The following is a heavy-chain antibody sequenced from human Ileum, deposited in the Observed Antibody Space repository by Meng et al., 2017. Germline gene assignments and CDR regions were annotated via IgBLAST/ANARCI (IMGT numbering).Heavy chain of an antibody. CDR2: IYHTGGT. D-gene: IGHD5-18*01. CDR1: GGSISISNW. Sequence: QVQLQESGPGLVKPSGTLPLTCAVSGGSISISNWWTWVRQPPGKGLEWIGEIYHTGGTNYNPSLKRRVTISVDKSKNQFSLKLTSVTAADTAVYYCAVTPGHSYGYGVDYWGQGTLVTVSS. J-gene: IGHJ4*02. CDR3: AVTPGHSYGYGVDY. V-gene: IGHV4-4*02.